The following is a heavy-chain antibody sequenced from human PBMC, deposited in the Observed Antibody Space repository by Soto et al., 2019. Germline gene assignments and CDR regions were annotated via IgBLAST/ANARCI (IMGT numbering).Heavy chain of an antibody. J-gene: IGHJ4*02. D-gene: IGHD5-12*01. CDR1: GGSLTSYY. Sequence: QVQLQESGPGLVKHSETLSLTCTVSGGSLTSYYWSWIRQPPGKGLEWIGFVYYTGSARYNPSLKSRVTISVDTSKNQFSLKLTSGTAADTAIYYCARRIVSTETFDYWGQGTLVTVSS. V-gene: IGHV4-59*08. CDR3: ARRIVSTETFDY. CDR2: VYYTGSA.